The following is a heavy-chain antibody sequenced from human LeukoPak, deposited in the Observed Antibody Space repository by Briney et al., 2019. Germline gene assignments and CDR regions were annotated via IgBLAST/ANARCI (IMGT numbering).Heavy chain of an antibody. CDR2: INGDGSST. D-gene: IGHD5-24*01. Sequence: GSLRLSCAASGFTFSSYWMHWVRQAPGKGLVWVSRINGDGSSTSYADSVKGRFTISRDNAKNTLYLQMNSLRAEDTAVYYCARDRGYVMDVWGEGTTVTVSS. CDR3: ARDRGYVMDV. CDR1: GFTFSSYW. J-gene: IGHJ6*04. V-gene: IGHV3-74*01.